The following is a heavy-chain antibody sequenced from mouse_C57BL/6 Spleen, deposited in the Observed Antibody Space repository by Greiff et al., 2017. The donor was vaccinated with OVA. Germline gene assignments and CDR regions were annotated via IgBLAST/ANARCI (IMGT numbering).Heavy chain of an antibody. J-gene: IGHJ3*01. V-gene: IGHV1-80*01. D-gene: IGHD2-3*01. CDR3: AREHDGYYFAY. Sequence: VQLQQSGAELVKPGASVKISCKASGYAFSSYWMNWVKQRPGKGLEWIGQIYPGDGDTNYNGKFKGKATLTADKSSSTAYTQLSSLTSEDSAVYFCAREHDGYYFAYWGQGTLVTVSA. CDR1: GYAFSSYW. CDR2: IYPGDGDT.